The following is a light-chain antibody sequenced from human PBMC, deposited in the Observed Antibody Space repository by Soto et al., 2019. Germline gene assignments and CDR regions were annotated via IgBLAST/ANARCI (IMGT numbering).Light chain of an antibody. Sequence: EIVLTQSPATLSVSPGESATLSCRASQSVSFNLAWYQQKPGQPPRLLIYGASTRATGIPARFSGSGSGTEFTLTISSLQSGDFAVYYGQQYNNWPTITFGQGTKVDIK. CDR2: GAS. V-gene: IGKV3D-15*01. J-gene: IGKJ1*01. CDR1: QSVSFN. CDR3: QQYNNWPTIT.